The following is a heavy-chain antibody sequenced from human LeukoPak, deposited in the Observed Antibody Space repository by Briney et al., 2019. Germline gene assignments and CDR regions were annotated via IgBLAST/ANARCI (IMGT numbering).Heavy chain of an antibody. CDR2: IYYSGST. CDR1: GGSISSSSYY. J-gene: IGHJ4*02. Sequence: PSETLSLTCTVAGGSISSSSYYWGWIRQPPGKGLEWIGSIYYSGSTYYNPSLKDRATISVDTSKNQFSLKLSSVTAADTAVYYCARDHDYVWGSYRYFDCWGQGTLVTVSS. V-gene: IGHV4-39*02. D-gene: IGHD3-16*02. CDR3: ARDHDYVWGSYRYFDC.